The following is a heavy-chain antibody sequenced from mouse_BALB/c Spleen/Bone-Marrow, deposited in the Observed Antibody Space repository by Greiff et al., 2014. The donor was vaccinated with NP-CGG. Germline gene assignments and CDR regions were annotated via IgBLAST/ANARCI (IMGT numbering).Heavy chain of an antibody. J-gene: IGHJ4*01. CDR2: INPYNDGT. Sequence: EVQLQQSGPELVKPGASVKMSCQASGYTFTSYVMHWVKQKPGQGLEWIGYINPYNDGTKYNEKFKGKATLTSDKSSSTAYMELSSLTSEDSAVYYCARWRYPYAMDYWGQGTSVTVSS. D-gene: IGHD2-12*01. V-gene: IGHV1-14*01. CDR3: ARWRYPYAMDY. CDR1: GYTFTSYV.